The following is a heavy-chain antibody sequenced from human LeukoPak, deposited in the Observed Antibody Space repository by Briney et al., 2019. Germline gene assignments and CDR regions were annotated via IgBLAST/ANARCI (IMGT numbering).Heavy chain of an antibody. CDR2: IYYSGST. Sequence: GSLRLSCAASGFTVSTNYMSWVRQAPGKGLEWIGSIYYSGSTYYNPSLRSRVTISVDTSKNQFSLKLSSVTAADTAVYYCARYYYDSSGYQYYFDYWGQGTLVTVSS. J-gene: IGHJ4*02. CDR3: ARYYYDSSGYQYYFDY. V-gene: IGHV4-59*05. CDR1: GFTVSTNY. D-gene: IGHD3-22*01.